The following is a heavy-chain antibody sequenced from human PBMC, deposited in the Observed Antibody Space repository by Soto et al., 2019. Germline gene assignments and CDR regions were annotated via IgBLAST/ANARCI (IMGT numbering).Heavy chain of an antibody. D-gene: IGHD2-8*01. Sequence: ASVKVSCKASGYTFTSYGISLVRQAPGQGLEWMGWISAYNGNTNYAQKLQGRVTMTTDTSTSTAYMELSSLRSEDTAVYYCARVVGYCTNGVCYNWFDPWGQGTLVTVSS. CDR1: GYTFTSYG. V-gene: IGHV1-18*01. J-gene: IGHJ5*02. CDR3: ARVVGYCTNGVCYNWFDP. CDR2: ISAYNGNT.